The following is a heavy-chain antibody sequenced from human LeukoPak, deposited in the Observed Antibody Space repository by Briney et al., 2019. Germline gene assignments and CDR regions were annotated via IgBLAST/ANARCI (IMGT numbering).Heavy chain of an antibody. CDR3: ARESADYYDSSGYYA. J-gene: IGHJ4*02. Sequence: GGSLRLSCATSGFTFSSYGMNWVRQAPGKGLEWVSGISGSGEIIYYADSVKGRFTISRDNSKNALYLQMNSLRAEDTAVYYCARESADYYDSSGYYAWGQGTLVTVSS. CDR1: GFTFSSYG. CDR2: ISGSGEII. V-gene: IGHV3-23*01. D-gene: IGHD3-22*01.